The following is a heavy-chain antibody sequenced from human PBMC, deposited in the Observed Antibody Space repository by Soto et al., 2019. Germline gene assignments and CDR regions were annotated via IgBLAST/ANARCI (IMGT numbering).Heavy chain of an antibody. D-gene: IGHD6-13*01. J-gene: IGHJ4*02. CDR1: GASISRFY. CDR2: IYNGEST. V-gene: IGHV4-4*09. CDR3: ARIAAAGTNFDY. Sequence: PSETLSLTCSASGASISRFYWNWIRQPPGKGLEWIGHIYNGESTNYNPSLKSRVTISVDKSKNQFSLKLSSVTAADTAVYYCARIAAAGTNFDYRGKGTLVTVPS.